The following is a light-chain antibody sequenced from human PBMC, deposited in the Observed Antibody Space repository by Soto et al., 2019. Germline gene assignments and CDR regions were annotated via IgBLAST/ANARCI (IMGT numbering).Light chain of an antibody. CDR3: LLSSSGDWV. CDR2: DIS. CDR1: TGAVTSGHW. J-gene: IGLJ3*02. V-gene: IGLV7-46*01. Sequence: QSVVTQEPSLTVSPGGTVTVTCGSSTGAVTSGHWPYWFQQKPGQAPRTLIYDISRKHSCTPARFSGSLLGGKAALTLSGSKPEAEPEFYCLLSSSGDWVLGGGKKVNVL.